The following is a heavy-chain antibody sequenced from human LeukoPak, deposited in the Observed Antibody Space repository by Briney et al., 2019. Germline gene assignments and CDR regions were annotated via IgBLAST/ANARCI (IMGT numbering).Heavy chain of an antibody. V-gene: IGHV1-18*01. J-gene: IGHJ6*03. CDR3: ARCGSGSHPADPYYYMDV. CDR2: VSPYNGNT. CDR1: GYTFTDYD. Sequence: ASVRVSCKTSGYTFTDYDITWVRQAPGQGLEWMGRVSPYNGNTYYSQRFQGRVTISKDTSTGTAYMDLRNMRDDDTAVFYCARCGSGSHPADPYYYMDVWGKGTTVTISS. D-gene: IGHD3-10*01.